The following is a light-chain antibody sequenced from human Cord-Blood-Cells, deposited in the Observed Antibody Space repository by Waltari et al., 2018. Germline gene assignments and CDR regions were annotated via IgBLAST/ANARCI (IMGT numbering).Light chain of an antibody. V-gene: IGKV1-39*01. CDR1: QSISSY. Sequence: DIQMTQSPSSLSASVGDRVTITCRASQSISSYLNWYKQKPGKAPKLLIYAASSLQSGVPSRFSCIGSGTDFTLTISSLQPEDFATYYCQQSYSTPFTFGPGTKVDIK. CDR2: AAS. CDR3: QQSYSTPFT. J-gene: IGKJ3*01.